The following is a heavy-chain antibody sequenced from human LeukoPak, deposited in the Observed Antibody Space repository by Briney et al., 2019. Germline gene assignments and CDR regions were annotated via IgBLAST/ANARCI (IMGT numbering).Heavy chain of an antibody. J-gene: IGHJ2*01. Sequence: GGSLRLSCATSGLTFNTYAMSWVRQAPGKGLQWVSTVSGSGAGTFYGDSVKGRFTISRDNSNNTLFLQMNSLSADDTAVYFCAKGPRAGLRYWYFDLWGRGSLVTVSS. CDR3: AKGPRAGLRYWYFDL. CDR2: VSGSGAGT. V-gene: IGHV3-23*01. CDR1: GLTFNTYA. D-gene: IGHD2-21*02.